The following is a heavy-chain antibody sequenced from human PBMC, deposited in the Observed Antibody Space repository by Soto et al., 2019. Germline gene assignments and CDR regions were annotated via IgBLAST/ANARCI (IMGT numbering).Heavy chain of an antibody. D-gene: IGHD3-3*01. Sequence: GGSLRLSCAASGFTFRNYYINWVRQAPGKGLEWVAKIKSDGTEKYYVDSVKGRFTISRDNAENSLYLQMNSLRAEDTAVYYCASGGGDFPSDYSGGLFDYWGQGTLVTVSS. V-gene: IGHV3-7*03. CDR2: IKSDGTEK. J-gene: IGHJ4*02. CDR1: GFTFRNYY. CDR3: ASGGGDFPSDYSGGLFDY.